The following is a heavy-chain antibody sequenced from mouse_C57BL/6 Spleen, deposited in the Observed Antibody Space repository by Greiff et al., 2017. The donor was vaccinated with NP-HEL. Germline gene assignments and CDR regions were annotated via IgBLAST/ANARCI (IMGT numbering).Heavy chain of an antibody. V-gene: IGHV1-26*01. CDR2: INPNNGGT. Sequence: VQLQQSGPELVKPGASVKISCKASGYTSTDYYMNWVKQSHGKSLEWIGDINPNNGGTSYNQKFKGKATLTVDKSSSTAYMELRSLTSEDSAVYYCARRAGLDYWGQGTTLTVSS. CDR3: ARRAGLDY. D-gene: IGHD3-1*01. CDR1: GYTSTDYY. J-gene: IGHJ2*01.